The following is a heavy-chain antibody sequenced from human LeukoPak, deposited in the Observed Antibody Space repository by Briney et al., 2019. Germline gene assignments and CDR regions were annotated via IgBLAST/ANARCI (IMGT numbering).Heavy chain of an antibody. CDR3: ARDRGGTAAAAVYYFDY. CDR2: INPNSGGT. Sequence: ASVKVSCKASGYTFTGYYMHWVRQAPGQGLEWMGWINPNSGGTNYAQKFQGWVTMTRDTSISTAYMELSRLRSDDTPVYYCARDRGGTAAAAVYYFDYWGQGTLVTVSS. V-gene: IGHV1-2*04. J-gene: IGHJ4*02. CDR1: GYTFTGYY. D-gene: IGHD6-13*01.